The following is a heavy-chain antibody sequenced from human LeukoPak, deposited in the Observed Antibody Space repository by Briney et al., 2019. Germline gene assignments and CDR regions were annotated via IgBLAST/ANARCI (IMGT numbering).Heavy chain of an antibody. CDR1: GFTFSSYA. Sequence: GGSLRLSCAASGFTFSSYAMSWVRQAPGKGLEWVSAISGSGGSTYYADSVKDRFTISRDNSKNTLYLQMNSLRAEDTAVYYCAKSYRRGWFGELYVYFDYWGQGTLVTVSS. D-gene: IGHD3-10*01. J-gene: IGHJ4*02. V-gene: IGHV3-23*01. CDR3: AKSYRRGWFGELYVYFDY. CDR2: ISGSGGST.